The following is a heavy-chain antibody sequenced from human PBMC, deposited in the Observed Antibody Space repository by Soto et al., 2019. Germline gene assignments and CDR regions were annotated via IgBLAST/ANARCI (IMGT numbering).Heavy chain of an antibody. CDR2: INHSGST. J-gene: IGHJ6*02. CDR3: ARTNPRGIAAAGTKASGMDV. V-gene: IGHV4-34*01. CDR1: GGSFSGYY. D-gene: IGHD6-13*01. Sequence: SETLSLTCAVYGGSFSGYYWSWIRQPPGKGLEWIGEINHSGSTNYNPSLKSRVTISVDTSKNQFSLKLSSVTAADTAVYYCARTNPRGIAAAGTKASGMDVWGQGTTVTVSS.